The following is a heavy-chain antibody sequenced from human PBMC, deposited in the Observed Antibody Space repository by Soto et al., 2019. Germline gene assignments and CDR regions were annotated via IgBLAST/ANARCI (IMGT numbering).Heavy chain of an antibody. Sequence: QVQLVQSGAEVKKPGASVKVSCKASGYTFTSYAMHWVRQAPGQRLEWMGWINAGNGNTKYSQKFQGRVTITRDTSASTDYVELSSLRSEDTAVYYCAREGGDILTGYYRSFDYWGQGTLVTVSS. CDR2: INAGNGNT. D-gene: IGHD3-9*01. J-gene: IGHJ4*02. CDR1: GYTFTSYA. CDR3: AREGGDILTGYYRSFDY. V-gene: IGHV1-3*01.